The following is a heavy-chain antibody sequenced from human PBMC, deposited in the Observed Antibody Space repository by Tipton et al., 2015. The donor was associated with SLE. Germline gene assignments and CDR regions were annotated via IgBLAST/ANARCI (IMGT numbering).Heavy chain of an antibody. Sequence: TLSLTCTVSGDSITRSNNYWGWIRQPPRKGLEWVGSVSYTGSTFYNPSLKSPVSISVDTSKNQFSLNLSSVTAADTAVYYCAIPTTQHCSGGGCYRHDAFDIWGQGTMVTVSS. CDR1: GDSITRSNNY. CDR3: AIPTTQHCSGGGCYRHDAFDI. J-gene: IGHJ3*02. CDR2: VSYTGST. V-gene: IGHV4-39*01. D-gene: IGHD2-15*01.